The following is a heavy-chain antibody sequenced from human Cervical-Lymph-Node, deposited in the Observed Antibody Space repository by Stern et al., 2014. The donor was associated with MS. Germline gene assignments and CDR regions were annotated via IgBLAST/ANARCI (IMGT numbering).Heavy chain of an antibody. CDR3: VKRGITEVRGVRLGDY. CDR2: ISDDGRNR. CDR1: GFTFSSYG. J-gene: IGHJ4*02. D-gene: IGHD3-10*01. Sequence: VQLVESGGGVVQPGRSLRLTCTVSGFTFSSYGMHWVRQAPGKWLEWVSVISDDGRNRYYAESVKGRFTISRDNSKNTLYLEMRSLRPEEKAVYYCVKRGITEVRGVRLGDYWGPGTLVIVSS. V-gene: IGHV3-30*18.